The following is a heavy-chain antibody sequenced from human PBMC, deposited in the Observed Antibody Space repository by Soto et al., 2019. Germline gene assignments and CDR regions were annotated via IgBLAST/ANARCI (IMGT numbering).Heavy chain of an antibody. V-gene: IGHV3-33*01. CDR2: IWYDGSNK. D-gene: IGHD3-10*01. J-gene: IGHJ6*02. Sequence: QVQLVEYGGGVVQPGRSLRLSCAASGFTFSSYGMHWVRQAPGKGLEWGAVIWYDGSNKYYADSVKGRFTISRDNSKNTLYLQMNSLRAEDTAVYYCARDTARAMVRIYYGMDVWGQGTTVTVSS. CDR3: ARDTARAMVRIYYGMDV. CDR1: GFTFSSYG.